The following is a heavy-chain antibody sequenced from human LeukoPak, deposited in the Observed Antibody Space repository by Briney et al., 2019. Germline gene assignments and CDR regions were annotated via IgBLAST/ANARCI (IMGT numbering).Heavy chain of an antibody. V-gene: IGHV3-30*02. CDR2: KQNYSSNK. D-gene: IGHD5-18*01. Sequence: GGSLRLSCAASVFTFSNYGIHGVRQAPGEGLAWVALKQNYSSNKYYAHSVKGRFPISRNNSKNPLYLPMKRLRADDQAVYYCSSRYASGRRYWRQGPLVTVSS. J-gene: IGHJ4*02. CDR3: SSRYASGRRY. CDR1: VFTFSNYG.